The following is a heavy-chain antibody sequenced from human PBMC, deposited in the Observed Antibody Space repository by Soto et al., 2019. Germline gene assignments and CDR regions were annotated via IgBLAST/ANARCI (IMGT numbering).Heavy chain of an antibody. CDR1: GGSVSSGSYY. J-gene: IGHJ4*02. CDR2: TLDSGST. V-gene: IGHV4-61*01. CDR3: ARPRIEPVEDYFDS. D-gene: IGHD2-2*01. Sequence: QVHLQESGPVLERPSETLSLSCVVSGGSVSSGSYYWTWIRQPPGKGLEWIGYTLDSGSTDSNPALKSSVTISIDKGKNQSSLNLSSVTAADTAVSYCARPRIEPVEDYFDSWGQGTLVTVS.